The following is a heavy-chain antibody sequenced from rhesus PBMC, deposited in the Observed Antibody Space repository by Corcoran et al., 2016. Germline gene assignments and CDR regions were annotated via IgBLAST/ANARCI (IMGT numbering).Heavy chain of an antibody. D-gene: IGHD3-9*01. CDR2: IYSNSEST. CDR1: GGTISSGYYY. CDR3: ARDLITRMIRSRFDV. V-gene: IGHV4S12*01. J-gene: IGHJ5-1*01. Sequence: QVQLQESGPGVVKPSETLSLTCAVPGGTISSGYYYWSWIRQPTGKGLEWIGGIYSNSESTNYNPSLKSRVTISKDTSKNQFSLKLSSVTATDTAVYYCARDLITRMIRSRFDVWGPGVLVTVSS.